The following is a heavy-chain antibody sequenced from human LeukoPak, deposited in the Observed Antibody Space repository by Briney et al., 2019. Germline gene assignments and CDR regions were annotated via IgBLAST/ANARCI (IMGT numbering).Heavy chain of an antibody. CDR3: ARVPGYSMVRGVAKIDY. Sequence: SETLSLTCAVYSGSFSGYYWSWIRQPPGKGLEWIGEINHSGSTNYNPSLKSRVTISVDTSKNQFSLKLSSVTAADTAVYYCARVPGYSMVRGVAKIDYWGQGTLVTVSS. V-gene: IGHV4-34*01. J-gene: IGHJ4*02. CDR1: SGSFSGYY. D-gene: IGHD3-10*01. CDR2: INHSGST.